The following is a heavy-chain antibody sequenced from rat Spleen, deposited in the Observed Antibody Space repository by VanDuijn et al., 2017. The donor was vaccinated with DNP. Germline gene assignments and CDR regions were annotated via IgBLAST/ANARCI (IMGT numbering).Heavy chain of an antibody. D-gene: IGHD1-9*01. CDR1: GFTFSNYW. V-gene: IGHV5-58*01. Sequence: EVQLVESGGGLVQPGRSLKLTCAASGFTFSNYWMFWIRQAPGKGLEWVASINTDGGSTYYPDSVKGRFTISRDNAKDTQYLQMNSLRSEDTATYYCARDRPTTGITPFDYWGQGVMVTVSS. J-gene: IGHJ2*01. CDR3: ARDRPTTGITPFDY. CDR2: INTDGGST.